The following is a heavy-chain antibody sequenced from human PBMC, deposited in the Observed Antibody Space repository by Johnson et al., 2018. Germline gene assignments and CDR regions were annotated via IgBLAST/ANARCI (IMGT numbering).Heavy chain of an antibody. D-gene: IGHD1-26*01. Sequence: VQLVQSGGGLVQPGGSLKLSCAASGLIFSGSTMHWVRQASGKGLEWVGRIRSKANSYATAYAASVQGRFTISRDDSKNTAYLQMNSLKTEDTAVYYCTRHRSGTGDAFDIWGQGTMVTVSS. V-gene: IGHV3-73*01. CDR1: GLIFSGST. CDR2: IRSKANSYAT. J-gene: IGHJ3*02. CDR3: TRHRSGTGDAFDI.